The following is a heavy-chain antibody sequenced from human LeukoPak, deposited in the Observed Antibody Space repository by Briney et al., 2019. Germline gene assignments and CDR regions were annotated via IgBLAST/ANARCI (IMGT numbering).Heavy chain of an antibody. CDR3: ARDNYDFWSGKENYFDY. D-gene: IGHD3-3*01. V-gene: IGHV4-38-2*02. J-gene: IGHJ4*02. CDR1: GYSISSGYY. Sequence: TSETLSLTCTVSGYSISSGYYWGWIRPPPGKGLEWIGSIYHSGSTYYNPSLKCRVTISVDTSKNQFSLKLSSVTAADTAVYYCARDNYDFWSGKENYFDYWGQGTLVTVSS. CDR2: IYHSGST.